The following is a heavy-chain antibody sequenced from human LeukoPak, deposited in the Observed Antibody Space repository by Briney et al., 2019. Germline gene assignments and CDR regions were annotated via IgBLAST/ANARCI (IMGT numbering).Heavy chain of an antibody. CDR3: ARDVVDTAMVTEGTSYYYYYMDV. D-gene: IGHD5-18*01. Sequence: GGSLRLSCAASGFTFSSYAMSWVRQAPGKGLEWVSTINGSGDRRYYTDSVKGRFTISRVSSENTLYLQMNSLRADDTAVYYCARDVVDTAMVTEGTSYYYYYMDVWGKGTTVTVSS. CDR1: GFTFSSYA. CDR2: INGSGDRR. J-gene: IGHJ6*03. V-gene: IGHV3-23*01.